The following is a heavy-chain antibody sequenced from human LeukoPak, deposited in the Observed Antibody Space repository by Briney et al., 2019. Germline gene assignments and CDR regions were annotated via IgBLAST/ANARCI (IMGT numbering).Heavy chain of an antibody. J-gene: IGHJ4*02. Sequence: GASVKVSCKASGYTFTSYYIHWVRQAPGQGLEWMGIIHPSGDRTTYAQKFQGRVTMTRDTSTGTVYMELSSLRSEDTAVYYCARDLSPVGSGGSCPDYWGQGSLVTVSS. D-gene: IGHD2-15*01. CDR1: GYTFTSYY. CDR2: IHPSGDRT. CDR3: ARDLSPVGSGGSCPDY. V-gene: IGHV1-46*01.